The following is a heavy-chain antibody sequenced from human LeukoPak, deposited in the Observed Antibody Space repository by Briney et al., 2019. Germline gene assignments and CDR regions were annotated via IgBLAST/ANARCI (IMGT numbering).Heavy chain of an antibody. D-gene: IGHD3-10*01. V-gene: IGHV7-4-1*02. CDR1: GYTFTGYY. CDR3: ARVSMVRGVPHFDY. J-gene: IGHJ4*02. CDR2: INTNTGNP. Sequence: ASVKVSRKASGYTFTGYYMHWVRQAPGQGLEWMGWINTNTGNPTYAQGFTGRFVFSLDTSVSTAYLQISSLKAEDTAVYYCARVSMVRGVPHFDYWGQGTLVTVSS.